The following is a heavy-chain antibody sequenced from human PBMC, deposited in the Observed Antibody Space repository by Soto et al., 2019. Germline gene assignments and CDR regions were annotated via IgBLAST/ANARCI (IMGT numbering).Heavy chain of an antibody. V-gene: IGHV3-30-3*01. D-gene: IGHD6-6*01. J-gene: IGHJ6*02. CDR3: ARARAAHLYYGMDV. CDR2: ISYDGSNK. CDR1: GFTFSSYA. Sequence: PGGSLRLSCAASGFTFSSYAMHWVRQAPGKGLEWVAVISYDGSNKYYAGSVKGRFTISRDNSKNTLYLQMNSLRAEDTAVYYCARARAAHLYYGMDVWRQGTTVTVSS.